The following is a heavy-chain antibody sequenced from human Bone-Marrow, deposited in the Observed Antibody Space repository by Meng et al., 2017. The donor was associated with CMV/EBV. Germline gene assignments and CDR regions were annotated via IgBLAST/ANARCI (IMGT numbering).Heavy chain of an antibody. CDR3: ARDREGYCSGGSCYPPRVDY. CDR2: ISPNSGGT. V-gene: IGHV1-2*02. J-gene: IGHJ4*02. D-gene: IGHD2-15*01. Sequence: GYDVRWVRPAPGQRLGAMGCISPNSGGTNYAQKLQGRVTMTRDTSSSTAYMELSRLRSDDTAVYYCARDREGYCSGGSCYPPRVDYWGQGTLVTVSS. CDR1: GYD.